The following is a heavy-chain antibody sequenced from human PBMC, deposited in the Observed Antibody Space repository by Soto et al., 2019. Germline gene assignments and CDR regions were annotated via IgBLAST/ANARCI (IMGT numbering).Heavy chain of an antibody. J-gene: IGHJ6*02. Sequence: PSVKVSCKASGGTFSSYAISWVRQAPGQGLEWMGGIIPIFGTANYAQKFQGRVTITADESTSTAYMELSSLRSEDTAVYYCARWGYYYGSGSYYNDYGMDVWGQGTTVTVSS. CDR3: ARWGYYYGSGSYYNDYGMDV. D-gene: IGHD3-10*01. CDR2: IIPIFGTA. CDR1: GGTFSSYA. V-gene: IGHV1-69*13.